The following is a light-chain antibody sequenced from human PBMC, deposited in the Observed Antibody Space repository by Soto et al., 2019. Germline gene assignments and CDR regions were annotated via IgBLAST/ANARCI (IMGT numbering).Light chain of an antibody. V-gene: IGKV3-15*01. CDR2: GAS. J-gene: IGKJ4*01. Sequence: EIVLTQSPGTLSLSPGERATLSCRASQSVRSHLAWYQQKPGQAPSLLIFGASTRATGVPARFSGSESGTEFTLTISSLQSEDVAVYFCQQYNDWPRTFGGGTKVEIK. CDR1: QSVRSH. CDR3: QQYNDWPRT.